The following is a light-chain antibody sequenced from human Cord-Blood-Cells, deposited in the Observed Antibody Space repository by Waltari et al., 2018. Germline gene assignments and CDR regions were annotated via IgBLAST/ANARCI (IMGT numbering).Light chain of an antibody. CDR2: WAS. Sequence: IVMTKSPDSLAVSLGERATINCKSSQSVLYSSNNKNYLAWYQQKPGQPPKRLIYWASTRESGVPDRFSGSGSGTDFTLTISSLQAEDVAVYYCQQYYSTPYTFGQGTKLEIK. J-gene: IGKJ2*01. V-gene: IGKV4-1*01. CDR1: QSVLYSSNNKNY. CDR3: QQYYSTPYT.